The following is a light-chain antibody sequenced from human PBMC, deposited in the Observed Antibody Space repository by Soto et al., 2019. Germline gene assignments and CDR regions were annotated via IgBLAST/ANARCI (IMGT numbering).Light chain of an antibody. J-gene: IGKJ1*01. CDR3: QQYNSPPRT. CDR2: AAS. Sequence: DIQITQSPSSLSAAVGDRVSIPCRASQDIATCLAWYQHKPGQVPTLLIYAASTLQSGVPYRFSGSASGTDFTLTISSLQPEDVATYYCQQYNSPPRTFGQGTKVEV. V-gene: IGKV1-27*01. CDR1: QDIATC.